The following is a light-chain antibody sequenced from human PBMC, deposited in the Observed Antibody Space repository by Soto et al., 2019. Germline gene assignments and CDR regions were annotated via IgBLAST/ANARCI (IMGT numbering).Light chain of an antibody. Sequence: DIQMTQSPSTVSASVGDRVAITCRASDNIDTWVAWYQQKPGEAPKLLIYKASKFENGDPASFAGVGSGTEFTLFIASLQADDSVTYYCQHYNSYSRTFGQGTKVDIK. CDR3: QHYNSYSRT. V-gene: IGKV1-5*03. J-gene: IGKJ1*01. CDR1: DNIDTW. CDR2: KAS.